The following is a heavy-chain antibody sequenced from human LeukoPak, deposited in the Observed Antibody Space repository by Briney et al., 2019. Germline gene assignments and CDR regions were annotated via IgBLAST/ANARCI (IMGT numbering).Heavy chain of an antibody. V-gene: IGHV5-51*01. CDR2: IYPGDSDT. CDR3: ARSYGSGSYYYYYYGMDV. D-gene: IGHD3-10*01. Sequence: GESLKISCKGSGYSFTSYWIGWVRQMPGKGLEWMGIIYPGDSDTRYSPSFQGQVTISADKSIVTAYLQWSSLKASDTAMYYCARSYGSGSYYYYYYGMDVWGQGTTVTVSS. CDR1: GYSFTSYW. J-gene: IGHJ6*02.